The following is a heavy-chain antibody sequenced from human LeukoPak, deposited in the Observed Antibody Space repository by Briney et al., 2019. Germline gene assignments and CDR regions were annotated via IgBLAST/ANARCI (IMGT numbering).Heavy chain of an antibody. V-gene: IGHV4-59*01. CDR3: ARDYGGNPAYYYYMDV. Sequence: PSETLSLTCTVSGGSISSYYWSWIRQPPGKGLEWIGYIYYSGSTNYNPSLKSRVTISVDTSKNQFSLKLSSVTAADTAVYYCARDYGGNPAYYYYMDVWGKGTTVTISS. D-gene: IGHD4-23*01. CDR1: GGSISSYY. J-gene: IGHJ6*03. CDR2: IYYSGST.